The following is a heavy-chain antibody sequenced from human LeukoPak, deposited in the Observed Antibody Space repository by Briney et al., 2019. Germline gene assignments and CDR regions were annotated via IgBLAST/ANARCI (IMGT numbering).Heavy chain of an antibody. CDR3: AGEYSSSSGDPFDY. CDR2: IYYSGST. J-gene: IGHJ4*02. Sequence: SETLSLTCTVSGGSISSYYWSWIRQPPGKGLEWIGYIYYSGSTNYNPSLKSRVTISVDTSKNQFSLKLSSVTAADTAVYYCAGEYSSSSGDPFDYWGQGTLVTVSS. CDR1: GGSISSYY. D-gene: IGHD6-6*01. V-gene: IGHV4-59*12.